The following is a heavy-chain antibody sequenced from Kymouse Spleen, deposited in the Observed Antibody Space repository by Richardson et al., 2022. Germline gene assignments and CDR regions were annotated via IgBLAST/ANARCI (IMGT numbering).Heavy chain of an antibody. CDR2: TYYRSKWYN. Sequence: QVQLQQSGPGLVKPSQTLSLTCAISGDSVSSNSAAWNWIRQSPSRGLEWLGRTYYRSKWYNDYAVSVKSRITINPDTSKNQFSLQLNSVTPEDTAVYYCAREGETDYDILTGYYYYYGMDVWGQGTTVTVSS. CDR3: AREGETDYDILTGYYYYYGMDV. CDR1: GDSVSSNSAA. D-gene: IGHD3-9*01. J-gene: IGHJ6*02. V-gene: IGHV6-1*01.